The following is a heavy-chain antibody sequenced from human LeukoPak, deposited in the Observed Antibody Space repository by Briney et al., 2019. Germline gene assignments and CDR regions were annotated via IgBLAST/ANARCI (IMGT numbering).Heavy chain of an antibody. V-gene: IGHV4-34*01. CDR2: INHSGST. Sequence: SETLSLTCAVYGGSFSGYYWSWIRQPPGKGLEWIGEINHSGSTNYNPSLESRVTISVDTSKNQFSLRLSSVTAADTAVYYCARRYRGFGELLFDYWGQGTLVTVSS. J-gene: IGHJ4*02. CDR1: GGSFSGYY. CDR3: ARRYRGFGELLFDY. D-gene: IGHD3-10*01.